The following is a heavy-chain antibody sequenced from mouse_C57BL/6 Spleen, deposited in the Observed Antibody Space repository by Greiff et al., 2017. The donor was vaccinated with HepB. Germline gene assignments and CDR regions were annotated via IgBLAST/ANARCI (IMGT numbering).Heavy chain of an antibody. CDR1: GYSITSGYY. V-gene: IGHV3-6*01. CDR3: ARSGSSPYYFDY. CDR2: ISYDGSN. D-gene: IGHD1-1*01. J-gene: IGHJ2*01. Sequence: VQLKESGPGLVKPSQSLSLTCSVTGYSITSGYYWNWIRQFPGNKLEWMGYISYDGSNNYNPSLKNRISITRDTSKNQFFLKLNSVTTEDTATYYCARSGSSPYYFDYWGQGTTLTVAS.